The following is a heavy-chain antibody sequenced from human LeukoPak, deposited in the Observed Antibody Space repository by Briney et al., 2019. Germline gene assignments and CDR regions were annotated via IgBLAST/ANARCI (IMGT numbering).Heavy chain of an antibody. D-gene: IGHD1-26*01. V-gene: IGHV3-7*03. CDR2: IKQDEGSEK. CDR1: GFILSNSW. Sequence: GGSLRLSCAASGFILSNSWMSWVRQAPGKGPEWVANIKQDEGSEKYYVDSVKGRFTISRDNAKNSLYLQMNNLRAEDTAVYYCARGGGNFDYWGQGTLVTVSS. CDR3: ARGGGNFDY. J-gene: IGHJ4*02.